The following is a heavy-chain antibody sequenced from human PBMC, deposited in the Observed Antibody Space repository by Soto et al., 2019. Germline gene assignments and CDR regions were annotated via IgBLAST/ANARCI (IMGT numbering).Heavy chain of an antibody. Sequence: EVQLVESGGGLVQPGGSLRLSCAASGFTVSDNYMSWVRQAPAKGLEWVSVIYSGGSTYYADSVKGRFTISRDXSXXTLXXXXXSLRAEDTAVYYCARDSRSFTMVRGVISLDYWGQGTLVTVSS. D-gene: IGHD3-10*01. CDR3: ARDSRSFTMVRGVISLDY. J-gene: IGHJ4*02. CDR1: GFTVSDNY. V-gene: IGHV3-66*01. CDR2: IYSGGST.